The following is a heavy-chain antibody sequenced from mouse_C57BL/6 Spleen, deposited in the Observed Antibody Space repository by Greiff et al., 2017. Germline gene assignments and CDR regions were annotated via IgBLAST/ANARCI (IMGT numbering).Heavy chain of an antibody. CDR3: ARCDEGDSNYFDY. V-gene: IGHV1-53*01. Sequence: VQLQQPGTELVKPGASVKLSCKASGYTFTSYWMHWVKQRPGQGLEWIGNINPSNGGTNYNEKFKSKATLTVDKSSSTAYMQLSSLTSEDSAVYYCARCDEGDSNYFDYWGQGTTLTVSS. D-gene: IGHD2-5*01. CDR1: GYTFTSYW. J-gene: IGHJ2*01. CDR2: INPSNGGT.